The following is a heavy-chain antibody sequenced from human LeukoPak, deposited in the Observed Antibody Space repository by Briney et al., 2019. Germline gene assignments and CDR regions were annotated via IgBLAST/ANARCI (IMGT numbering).Heavy chain of an antibody. CDR1: GFTFNSYG. Sequence: GGSLRLSCAASGFTFNSYGMHWVRQAPGKGLEWVAVISYDGSNKYYADSVKGRFTISRDNSKNTLYLQMNSLRAEDTAVYYCAKDGQRGGYYEGCDYWGQGTLVTVSS. D-gene: IGHD5-24*01. CDR3: AKDGQRGGYYEGCDY. CDR2: ISYDGSNK. J-gene: IGHJ4*02. V-gene: IGHV3-30*18.